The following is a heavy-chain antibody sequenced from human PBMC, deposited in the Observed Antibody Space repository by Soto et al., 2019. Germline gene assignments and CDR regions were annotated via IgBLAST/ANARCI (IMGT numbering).Heavy chain of an antibody. CDR2: ISYDGSNK. J-gene: IGHJ6*02. Sequence: GESLKISCAASGFTFSSYGMHWVRQAPGKGLEWVAVISYDGSNKYYADSVKGRFTISRDNSKNTLYLQMNSLRAEDTAVYYCAKDISPYGSGSYLHGMDVWGQGTTVTVSS. CDR1: GFTFSSYG. D-gene: IGHD3-10*01. CDR3: AKDISPYGSGSYLHGMDV. V-gene: IGHV3-30*18.